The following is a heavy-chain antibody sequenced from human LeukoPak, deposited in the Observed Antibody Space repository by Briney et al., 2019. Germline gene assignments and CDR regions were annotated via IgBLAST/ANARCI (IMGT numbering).Heavy chain of an antibody. J-gene: IGHJ5*02. V-gene: IGHV3-53*01. CDR1: RFKFSNYN. CDR2: IYSGGST. D-gene: IGHD2-2*02. CDR3: AREYRHFYCSSTSCYSSSWFDP. Sequence: PGGSLRLSCAASRFKFSNYNINWVRQAPGKGLEWVSVIYSGGSTYYADSVKGRFTISRDNSKNTLYLQMNSLRAEDTAVYYCAREYRHFYCSSTSCYSSSWFDPWGQGTLVTVSS.